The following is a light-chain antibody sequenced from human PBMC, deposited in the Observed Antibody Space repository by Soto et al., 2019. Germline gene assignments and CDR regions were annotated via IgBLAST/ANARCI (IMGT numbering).Light chain of an antibody. Sequence: EIVLTQSPVTLSFSPGQRSTLSCMASQSVSSGNLAWYQQKPGQAPRLLIYGTSNRATGIPDRFTGSGSGTEFTLTIIRLEREDFAVYYCQQYGNSPKTFGQGTKVDIK. CDR2: GTS. CDR1: QSVSSGN. J-gene: IGKJ1*01. CDR3: QQYGNSPKT. V-gene: IGKV3-20*01.